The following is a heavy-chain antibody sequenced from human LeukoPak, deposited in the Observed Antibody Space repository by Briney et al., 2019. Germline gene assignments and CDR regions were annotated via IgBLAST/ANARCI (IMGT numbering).Heavy chain of an antibody. Sequence: GGSLRLSCAASGFTVSTNYMSWVRQAPGKGLEWVSVIYSGDTTFYADSVRGKFAISRDNSKNTLYLQMNSLRAEDTAVYYCASILRSSSGYYFDYWGQGTLVTVSS. V-gene: IGHV3-66*01. D-gene: IGHD3-10*01. CDR2: IYSGDTT. J-gene: IGHJ4*02. CDR3: ASILRSSSGYYFDY. CDR1: GFTVSTNY.